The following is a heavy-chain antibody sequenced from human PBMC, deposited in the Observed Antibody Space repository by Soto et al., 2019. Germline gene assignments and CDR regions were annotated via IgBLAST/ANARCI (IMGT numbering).Heavy chain of an antibody. J-gene: IGHJ4*02. V-gene: IGHV3-30*18. CDR2: ISYDGSNK. CDR3: AKGLYTTSYFFDY. Sequence: GGSMRLSCAASAFTFSSYGMHWVRQAPGKGLEWVAVISYDGSNKYYADSVKGRFTISRDNSKNTLYLQMNSLRAEDTAVYYCAKGLYTTSYFFDYWGQGTLVTVSS. CDR1: AFTFSSYG. D-gene: IGHD6-13*01.